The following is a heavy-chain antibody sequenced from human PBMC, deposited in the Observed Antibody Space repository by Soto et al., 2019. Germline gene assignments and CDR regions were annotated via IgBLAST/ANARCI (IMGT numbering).Heavy chain of an antibody. D-gene: IGHD1-7*01. J-gene: IGHJ4*02. Sequence: GGSLRLSCAASGFTFDDYAMHWVRQAPGKGLEWVSGISWNSGSIGYADSVKGRFTISRDNAKNSLYLQMNSLRAEDTALYYCAKDMTAAGSELLFDYWGQGTLVTVSS. CDR2: ISWNSGSI. CDR1: GFTFDDYA. V-gene: IGHV3-9*01. CDR3: AKDMTAAGSELLFDY.